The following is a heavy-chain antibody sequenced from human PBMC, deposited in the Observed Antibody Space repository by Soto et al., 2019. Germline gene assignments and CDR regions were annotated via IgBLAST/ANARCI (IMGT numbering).Heavy chain of an antibody. D-gene: IGHD3-3*01. CDR2: ISGSGGST. Sequence: GGSLRLSCAASGFTFSSYAMSWVRQAPGKGLEWVSAISGSGGSTYYADSVKGRFTISRDNSKNTLYLQMNSLRAEDTAVYYCAKCYPSDYDFWSGYYTSYYYYYMDVWGKGTTVTVSS. CDR1: GFTFSSYA. CDR3: AKCYPSDYDFWSGYYTSYYYYYMDV. V-gene: IGHV3-23*01. J-gene: IGHJ6*03.